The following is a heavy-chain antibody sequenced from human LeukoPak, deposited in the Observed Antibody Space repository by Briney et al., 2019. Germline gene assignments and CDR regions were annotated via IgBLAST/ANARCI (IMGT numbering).Heavy chain of an antibody. J-gene: IGHJ3*02. CDR3: ARWGDGFDI. CDR2: IYYSGTT. CDR1: GVSISSRY. D-gene: IGHD3-16*01. Sequence: SETLSLTCTVSGVSISSRYWSWVRQPPGKGLEWIGYIYYSGTTMYNPSLKSRVTMSVDTSKKQFSLNLSSVTAADTAVYYCARWGDGFDIWGQGTIVTVSS. V-gene: IGHV4-59*11.